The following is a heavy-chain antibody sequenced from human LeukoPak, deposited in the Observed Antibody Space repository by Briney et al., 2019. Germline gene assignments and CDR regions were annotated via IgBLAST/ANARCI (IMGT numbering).Heavy chain of an antibody. CDR1: GYTFTSYG. D-gene: IGHD6-19*01. Sequence: VASVKVSCKASGYTFTSYGISWVRQAPGQGLEWMGWISAYNGNTNYAQKLQGRVTMTTGTSTSTAYMELRSLRSDDTAVYYCARVLGSNYSSGWYTNFDYWGQGTLVTVSS. J-gene: IGHJ4*02. CDR3: ARVLGSNYSSGWYTNFDY. CDR2: ISAYNGNT. V-gene: IGHV1-18*01.